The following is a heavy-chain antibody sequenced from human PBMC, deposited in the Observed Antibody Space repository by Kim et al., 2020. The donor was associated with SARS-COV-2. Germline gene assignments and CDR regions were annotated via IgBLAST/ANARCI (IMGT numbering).Heavy chain of an antibody. J-gene: IGHJ4*02. V-gene: IGHV3-23*03. CDR1: GFTISDYA. CDR2: IYGDESTT. CDR3: AKGPQSRGYFYFGN. D-gene: IGHD3-22*01. Sequence: GGSLRLSCAASGFTISDYAMIWVRQVPGKGLEWVSIIYGDESTTAYADSVKGRFTISRDNSKNTLNLQMNTLRAEDTAVYYCAKGPQSRGYFYFGNWGQG.